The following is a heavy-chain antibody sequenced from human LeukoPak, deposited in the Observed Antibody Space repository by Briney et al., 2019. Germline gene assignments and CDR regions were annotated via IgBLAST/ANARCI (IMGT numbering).Heavy chain of an antibody. CDR3: ARAHTSAPGTLFDY. Sequence: ASVKVSCTASGYMFSSYYMHWVRQAPGQGLEWMGRINPSGTSTSYAQKFQGRVTVTRDTSTSTLYMELGSPTSEDTALYYCARAHTSAPGTLFDYWGQGTLVTVSS. CDR2: INPSGTST. J-gene: IGHJ4*02. V-gene: IGHV1-46*01. CDR1: GYMFSSYY.